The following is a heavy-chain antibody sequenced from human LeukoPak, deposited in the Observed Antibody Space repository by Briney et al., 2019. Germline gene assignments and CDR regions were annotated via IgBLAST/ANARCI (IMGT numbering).Heavy chain of an antibody. CDR3: AKDTGPAAGITADY. V-gene: IGHV3-23*01. J-gene: IGHJ4*02. D-gene: IGHD6-13*01. CDR1: GFTVSSNY. Sequence: GGSLRLSCAASGFTVSSNYMSWVRQAPGKGLEWVSTIRGSDDSTYYADSVKGRFTISRDNSKNTLYLQMNSLRAEDTAMYYCAKDTGPAAGITADYWGQGTLVTVSS. CDR2: IRGSDDST.